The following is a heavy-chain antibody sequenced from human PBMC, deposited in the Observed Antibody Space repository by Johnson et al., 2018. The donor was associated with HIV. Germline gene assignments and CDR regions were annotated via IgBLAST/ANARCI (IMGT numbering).Heavy chain of an antibody. CDR1: AFTFSSYA. J-gene: IGHJ3*02. CDR2: ISYDGSNK. Sequence: QVQLVESGGGVVQPGPSLRLSCAASAFTFSSYALHWVRQAPGKGLEWVAVISYDGSNKYYADSVKGRFTISRDNSKNTLYLQMNSLRAEDTDVYYCARVRPNPTVTTRGAAFDIWGQGTMVTVSS. CDR3: ARVRPNPTVTTRGAAFDI. D-gene: IGHD4-17*01. V-gene: IGHV3-30-3*01.